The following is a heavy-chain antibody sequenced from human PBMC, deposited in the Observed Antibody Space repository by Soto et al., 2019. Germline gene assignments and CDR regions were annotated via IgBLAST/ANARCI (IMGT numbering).Heavy chain of an antibody. CDR1: GGTFSSYA. J-gene: IGHJ6*02. CDR2: IIPIFGTA. D-gene: IGHD3-16*01. CDR3: ARDDAGGTKNYYYYGMDV. V-gene: IGHV1-69*13. Sequence: SVKVSCKASGGTFSSYAISWVRQAPGQGLEWMGGIIPIFGTANYAQKFQGRVTITADESTSTAHMELSSLRSEDTAVYYCARDDAGGTKNYYYYGMDVWGQGTTVTAP.